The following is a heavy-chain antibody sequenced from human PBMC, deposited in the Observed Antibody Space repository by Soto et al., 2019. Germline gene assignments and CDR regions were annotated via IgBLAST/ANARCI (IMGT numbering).Heavy chain of an antibody. J-gene: IGHJ4*02. Sequence: QVQLVQSGAEVKKPGSSVKVSCKASGGTFSSYTISWVRQAPGQGLEWMGRIIPILGIANYAQKFQGRVTITADKSTSTAYMELSSLRSDDTAVYYCARDPNYGGNVTDYWGQGTLVTVSS. CDR3: ARDPNYGGNVTDY. CDR1: GGTFSSYT. V-gene: IGHV1-69*08. D-gene: IGHD4-17*01. CDR2: IIPILGIA.